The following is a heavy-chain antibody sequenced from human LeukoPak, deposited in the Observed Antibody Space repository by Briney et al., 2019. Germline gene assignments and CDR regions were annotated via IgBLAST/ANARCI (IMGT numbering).Heavy chain of an antibody. V-gene: IGHV3-74*01. CDR3: ARVGATWYFQH. D-gene: IGHD1-26*01. CDR2: MNNDGSST. J-gene: IGHJ1*01. Sequence: GGSLRLSCAASGFTFSSYWMHWVRQAPGKGLVWVSRMNNDGSSTNYADSVRGRFTISRDNANKSLYLQMNSLRDEDTAVYYCARVGATWYFQHWGQGALVTVSS. CDR1: GFTFSSYW.